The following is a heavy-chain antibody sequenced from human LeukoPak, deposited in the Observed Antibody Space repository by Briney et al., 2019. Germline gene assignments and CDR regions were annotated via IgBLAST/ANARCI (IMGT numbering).Heavy chain of an antibody. CDR1: GFTFSSYG. Sequence: GGSLRLSCAASGFTFSSYGMHWVRQAPGKGLEWVAVISYDGSNKYYADSVKGRFTISRDNSKNTLYLQMNSLRAEDTAVYYCARSLLMWYDYVWGSYRTDQSIDYWGQGTLVTVSS. CDR3: ARSLLMWYDYVWGSYRTDQSIDY. CDR2: ISYDGSNK. V-gene: IGHV3-30*03. D-gene: IGHD3-16*02. J-gene: IGHJ4*02.